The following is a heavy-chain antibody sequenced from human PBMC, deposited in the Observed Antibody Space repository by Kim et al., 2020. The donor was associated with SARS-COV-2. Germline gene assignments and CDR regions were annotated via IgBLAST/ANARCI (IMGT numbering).Heavy chain of an antibody. J-gene: IGHJ3*02. Sequence: GGSLRLSCAASGFTFSSYSMNWVRQAPGKGLEWVSSISSSSSYIYYADSVKGRFTISRDNAKNSLYLQMNSLRAEDTAVYYCARDWPPAAIRPYAFDIWGQGTMVTVSS. CDR3: ARDWPPAAIRPYAFDI. CDR1: GFTFSSYS. CDR2: ISSSSSYI. D-gene: IGHD2-2*01. V-gene: IGHV3-21*01.